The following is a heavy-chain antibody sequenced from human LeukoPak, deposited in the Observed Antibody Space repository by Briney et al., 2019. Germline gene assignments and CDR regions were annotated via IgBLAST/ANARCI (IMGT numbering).Heavy chain of an antibody. V-gene: IGHV3-7*05. Sequence: GGSLRLSCAASGFTFSNYWMSWVRQAPGKGLEWVANIKQDGSEKYFVASVKCRFTISRDNAKNSLYLQMNSLRAEDTAVYYCVRDSRSSGCFDYWGQGALVTVSS. CDR3: VRDSRSSGCFDY. CDR2: IKQDGSEK. CDR1: GFTFSNYW. D-gene: IGHD6-19*01. J-gene: IGHJ4*02.